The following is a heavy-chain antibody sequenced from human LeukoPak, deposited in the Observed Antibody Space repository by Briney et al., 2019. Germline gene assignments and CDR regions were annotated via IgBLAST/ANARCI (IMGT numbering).Heavy chain of an antibody. V-gene: IGHV2-5*01. D-gene: IGHD6-19*01. CDR1: GFSLSISGVG. CDR2: IYWNDDK. CDR3: AHSFSGWYNFDY. Sequence: SGPTLVNPTQTLTLTCTFSGFSLSISGVGVGWIRQPPGKALEWLALIYWNDDKRHSPSLKSRLTITKDTSKNQVVLTMTNMDPVDTATYYCAHSFSGWYNFDYWGQGTLVTVSS. J-gene: IGHJ4*02.